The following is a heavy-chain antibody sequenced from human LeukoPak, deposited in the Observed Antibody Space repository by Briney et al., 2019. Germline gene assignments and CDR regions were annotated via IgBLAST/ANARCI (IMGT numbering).Heavy chain of an antibody. D-gene: IGHD3-9*01. CDR2: INPNSGGT. CDR1: GYTFTGYY. J-gene: IGHJ4*02. V-gene: IGHV1-2*02. CDR3: ARDKGDYDILTGYFPLGY. Sequence: GAPVKVSCKASGYTFTGYYMHWVRQAPGQGLEWMGWINPNSGGTNYAQKFQGRVTMTRDTSISTAYMELSRLRSDDTAVYYCARDKGDYDILTGYFPLGYWGQGTLVTVSS.